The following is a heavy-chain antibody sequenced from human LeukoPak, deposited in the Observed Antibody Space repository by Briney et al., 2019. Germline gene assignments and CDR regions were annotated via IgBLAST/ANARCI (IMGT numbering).Heavy chain of an antibody. CDR3: ARLDGSGSYYSDAFDI. J-gene: IGHJ3*02. CDR1: GYSFTSYW. CDR2: IYPGDSDT. D-gene: IGHD3-10*01. V-gene: IGHV5-51*01. Sequence: GESLKISCKGSGYSFTSYWIGWVRQMPGKGLEWMGIIYPGDSDTRYSPSFQGQVTISADKSISTAYLQWSSPKASDTAMYYCARLDGSGSYYSDAFDIWGQGTMVTVSS.